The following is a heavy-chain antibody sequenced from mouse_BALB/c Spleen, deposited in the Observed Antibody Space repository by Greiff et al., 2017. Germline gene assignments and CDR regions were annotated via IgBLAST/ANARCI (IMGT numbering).Heavy chain of an antibody. V-gene: IGHV5-6*01. CDR2: ISSGGSYT. J-gene: IGHJ2*01. D-gene: IGHD2-1*01. Sequence: EVHLVESGGDLVKPGGSLKLSCAASGFTFSSYGMSWVRQTPDKRLEWVATISSGGSYTYYPDSVKGRFTISRDNAKNTLYLQMSSLKSEDTAMYYCARKVYYGNFDYWGQGTTLTVSS. CDR1: GFTFSSYG. CDR3: ARKVYYGNFDY.